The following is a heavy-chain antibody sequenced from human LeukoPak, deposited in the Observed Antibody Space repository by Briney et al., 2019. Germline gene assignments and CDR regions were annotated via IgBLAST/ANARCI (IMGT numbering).Heavy chain of an antibody. J-gene: IGHJ4*02. D-gene: IGHD3-22*01. CDR2: IYSGGST. CDR3: ARVWYYDSSGYLDY. CDR1: GFTVSSNY. V-gene: IGHV3-53*01. Sequence: QTGGSLRLSCAASGFTVSSNYMSWVRHAPGEGREWVSVIYSGGSTYYADSVKGRFTISRDNSKNTLYLQMNSLRAEDTAVYYCARVWYYDSSGYLDYWGQGTLVTVSS.